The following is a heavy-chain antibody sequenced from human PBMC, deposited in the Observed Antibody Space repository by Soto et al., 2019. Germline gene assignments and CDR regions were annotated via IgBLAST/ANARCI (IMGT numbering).Heavy chain of an antibody. CDR3: ARRWAYYYGMDV. V-gene: IGHV1-69*13. CDR2: IIPIFGTA. J-gene: IGHJ6*02. D-gene: IGHD1-26*01. CDR1: GGTFSSYA. Sequence: SVKVSCKASGGTFSSYAISWVRQAPGQGLEWMGGIIPIFGTANYAQKFQGRVTITADESTSTAYMELGSLRSEDTAVYYCARRWAYYYGMDVWGQGTTVTVSS.